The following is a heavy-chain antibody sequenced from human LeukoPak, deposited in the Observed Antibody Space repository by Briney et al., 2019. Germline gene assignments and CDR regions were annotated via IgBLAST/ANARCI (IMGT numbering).Heavy chain of an antibody. V-gene: IGHV3-23*01. Sequence: GGSLRRSCASSVFSFSSYAMSWVRQAPGKGLNWVSVISGSGGSIYYAESVKGRFTISRDNSKNTLYLQMNSLRAEDTAVYYCARDADAFDIWGQGTMVTVCS. CDR1: VFSFSSYA. CDR3: ARDADAFDI. J-gene: IGHJ3*02. CDR2: ISGSGGSI.